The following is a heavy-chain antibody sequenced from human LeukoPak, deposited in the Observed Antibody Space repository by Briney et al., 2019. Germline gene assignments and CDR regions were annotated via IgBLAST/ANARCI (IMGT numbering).Heavy chain of an antibody. V-gene: IGHV3-23*01. CDR1: GFTFSSYG. Sequence: GGSLRLSCAASGFTFSSYGMHWVRQAPGKGLEWVSAMSGSGGSTYYADSVKGRFTISRDNSKNTLYLQMNSLRAEDTAVYYCAKELSEMATISPFDYWGQGTLVTVSS. D-gene: IGHD5-24*01. CDR3: AKELSEMATISPFDY. CDR2: MSGSGGST. J-gene: IGHJ4*02.